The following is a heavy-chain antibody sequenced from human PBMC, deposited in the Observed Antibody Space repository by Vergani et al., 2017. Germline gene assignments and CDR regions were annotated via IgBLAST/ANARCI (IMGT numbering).Heavy chain of an antibody. V-gene: IGHV3-33*01. J-gene: IGHJ6*03. CDR2: IWYDGSNK. CDR1: GFTFSSYG. D-gene: IGHD3-22*01. CDR3: ARWGIYYDSSGGYYYYYMDV. Sequence: QVQLVESGGGVVQPGRSLRLSCAASGFTFSSYGMHWVRQAPGKGLEWVAVIWYDGSNKYYADSVKGRLTISRDNSKSKLYLQMNSLRAEDTAVYYCARWGIYYDSSGGYYYYYMDVWGKGP.